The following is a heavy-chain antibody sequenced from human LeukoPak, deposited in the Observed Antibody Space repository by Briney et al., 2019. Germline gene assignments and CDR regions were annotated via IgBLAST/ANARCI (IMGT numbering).Heavy chain of an antibody. D-gene: IGHD3-22*01. CDR2: ISDSGGRP. J-gene: IGHJ4*02. V-gene: IGHV3-23*01. CDR1: GITLSNYG. CDR3: AKRGVVIRVILVGFHKEAYYFDS. Sequence: GGSLRLSCAVSGITLSNYGMSRVRQAPGKGLEWVAGISDSGGRPNYADSVKGRFTISRDNPKNTLYLQMNSLRAEDTAVYFCAKRGVVIRVILVGFHKEAYYFDSWGQGALVTVSS.